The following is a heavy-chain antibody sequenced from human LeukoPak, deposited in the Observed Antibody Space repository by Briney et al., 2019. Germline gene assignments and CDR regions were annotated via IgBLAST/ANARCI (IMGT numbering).Heavy chain of an antibody. CDR3: AGGSRFYLNHFDY. Sequence: KPSETLSLTCTVSGGYISSYYWSWIRQPPGKGLEWIGYIYYSGGTNYNPSLKSRVTMYVDTSKTHFSLKLSSVTAADTAVYYCAGGSRFYLNHFDYWGQGTLVTVSS. CDR1: GGYISSYY. J-gene: IGHJ4*02. V-gene: IGHV4-59*01. CDR2: IYYSGGT. D-gene: IGHD2-15*01.